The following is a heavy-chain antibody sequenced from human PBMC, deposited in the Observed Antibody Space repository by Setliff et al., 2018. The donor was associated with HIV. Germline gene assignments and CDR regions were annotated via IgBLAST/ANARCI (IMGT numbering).Heavy chain of an antibody. J-gene: IGHJ3*01. CDR2: INHSGGT. Sequence: ETLSLTCAVYGGSFSGYYWNWIRQSPGKGLEWIGEINHSGGTNYNPSLKSRVTMSIDTSKNQFSLNVSSVTAADTAVYYCARGWGHDGFDFWGQGTMVTVSS. D-gene: IGHD7-27*01. CDR3: ARGWGHDGFDF. CDR1: GGSFSGYY. V-gene: IGHV4-34*01.